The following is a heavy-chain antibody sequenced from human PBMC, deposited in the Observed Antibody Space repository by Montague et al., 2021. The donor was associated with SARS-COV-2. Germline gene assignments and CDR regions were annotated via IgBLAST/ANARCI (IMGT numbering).Heavy chain of an antibody. J-gene: IGHJ4*02. D-gene: IGHD2-2*01. CDR3: ARSQDCSTTSCHFDY. V-gene: IGHV4-38-2*02. Sequence: SETLSLTCTVSGYSISSGYYWGCMRQPPGKGLVWIGSIYHSGSTXYNPSLESRVTISVDTSKNQFFLKLSSVTAADTAVYYCARSQDCSTTSCHFDYWGQGTLVTVSS. CDR1: GYSISSGYY. CDR2: IYHSGST.